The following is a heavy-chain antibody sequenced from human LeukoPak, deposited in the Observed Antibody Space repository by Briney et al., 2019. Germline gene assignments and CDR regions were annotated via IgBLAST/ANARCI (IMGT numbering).Heavy chain of an antibody. Sequence: PSETLSLTCAVSGGSISSSNWWSWVRQPPGKGLEWIGEIYHSGSTNYNPSLKSRVTISVDKSKNQFSLKLSSNCASSEKDEVLRFLEWSPGFDYWGQGTLVTVSS. D-gene: IGHD3-3*01. CDR2: IYHSGST. CDR1: GGSISSSNW. CDR3: RFLEWSPGFDY. J-gene: IGHJ4*02. V-gene: IGHV4-4*02.